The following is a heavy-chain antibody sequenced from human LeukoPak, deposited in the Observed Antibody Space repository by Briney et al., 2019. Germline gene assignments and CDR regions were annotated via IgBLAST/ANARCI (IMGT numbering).Heavy chain of an antibody. D-gene: IGHD3-22*01. V-gene: IGHV4-34*01. CDR1: GGSFSGYY. CDR2: INHSGST. Sequence: PSETLSLTCAVYGGSFSGYYWSWIRQPPGKGLEWIGEINHSGSTNYNPSLKSRVTISVDTSKNQFSLKLSSVTAADTAVYYCARGLMGYDSSGYYWGYYYYYYYMDVWGKGTTVTVSS. CDR3: ARGLMGYDSSGYYWGYYYYYYYMDV. J-gene: IGHJ6*03.